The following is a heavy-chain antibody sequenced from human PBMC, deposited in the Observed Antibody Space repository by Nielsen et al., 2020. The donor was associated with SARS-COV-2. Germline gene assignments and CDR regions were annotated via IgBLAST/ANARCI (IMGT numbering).Heavy chain of an antibody. Sequence: ESLKISCAASGFTLSNYAMNWVRQAPGKGLEWIGEINHSGSTNYNPSLRSRVTISVDTSKNQFSLKLYSVTAADTAVYYCARGRPVTDYWGQGTLVTVSS. CDR3: ARGRPVTDY. CDR2: INHSGST. V-gene: IGHV4-34*01. CDR1: GFTLSNYA. J-gene: IGHJ4*02. D-gene: IGHD4-17*01.